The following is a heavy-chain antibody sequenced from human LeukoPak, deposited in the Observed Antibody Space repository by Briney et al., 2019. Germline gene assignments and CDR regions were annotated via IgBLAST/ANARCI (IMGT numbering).Heavy chain of an antibody. Sequence: PGGSLRLSCAASGFTSTTYWMTWVRQAPGKGLEWVANIKQDGSQKYYVDSVKGRFTISRDNAKNSLYLQMNSLKAEDTAVYYCARENWANDYWGQGTLVTVSS. CDR3: ARENWANDY. CDR1: GFTSTTYW. D-gene: IGHD7-27*01. CDR2: IKQDGSQK. J-gene: IGHJ4*02. V-gene: IGHV3-7*01.